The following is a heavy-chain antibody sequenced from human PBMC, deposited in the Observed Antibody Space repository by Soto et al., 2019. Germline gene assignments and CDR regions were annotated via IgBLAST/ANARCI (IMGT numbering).Heavy chain of an antibody. CDR2: SSNSGSFT. V-gene: IGHV3-11*06. Sequence: PDGSLRLSCAASGFTLSGHYMSWIRQAPGKGLEWIGYSSNSGSFTRYADSVKGRFSISRDNAKSSLYLQISSLRGDDTATYYCVKSGDNYNLLDYWGQGTPVTVSS. CDR1: GFTLSGHY. CDR3: VKSGDNYNLLDY. J-gene: IGHJ4*02. D-gene: IGHD1-1*01.